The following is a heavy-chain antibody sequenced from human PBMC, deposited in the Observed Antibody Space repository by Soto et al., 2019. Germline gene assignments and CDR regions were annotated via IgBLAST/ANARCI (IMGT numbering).Heavy chain of an antibody. D-gene: IGHD1-1*01. CDR3: AKDLREIATNTPDY. CDR2: VSYDGIDE. V-gene: IGHV3-30*18. CDR1: GFTFTSFG. Sequence: QVHLVESGGGVVQPGRSLRLSCAASGFTFTSFGIHWVRQAPGKGLEWVAVVSYDGIDENYADSVKGRFSISRDNSKNTVYLQMNSLRAEDTAVYYFAKDLREIATNTPDYWRQGTLVTVSS. J-gene: IGHJ4*02.